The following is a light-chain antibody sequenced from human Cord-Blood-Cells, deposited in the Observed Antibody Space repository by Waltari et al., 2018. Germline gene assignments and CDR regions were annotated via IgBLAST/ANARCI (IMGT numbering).Light chain of an antibody. CDR3: SSYTSSSSWV. CDR1: SSDVGVYNY. J-gene: IGLJ3*02. V-gene: IGLV2-14*03. CDR2: DVS. Sequence: QSALTQPASVCGSPGQSLTLSCTGTSSDVGVYNYVSWYQQHPGKAPKLMIYDVSNRPSGVSNRFSGSKSGNTASLTISGLQAEDEADYYCSSYTSSSSWVFGGGTKLTVL.